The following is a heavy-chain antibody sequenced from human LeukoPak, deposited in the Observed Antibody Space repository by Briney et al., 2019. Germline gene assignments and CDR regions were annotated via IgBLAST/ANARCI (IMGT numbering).Heavy chain of an antibody. V-gene: IGHV4-34*01. CDR3: ARGRRSRSSFGGGLNYYYYYMDV. J-gene: IGHJ6*03. Sequence: ASETLSLTCAVYGGSFSGYYWSWIRQPPGKGLEWIGGINHSGSTNYNPSLKSRVTISVDTSKNQFSLKLSSVTAADTAVYYWARGRRSRSSFGGGLNYYYYYMDVWGKGTTVTVSS. CDR1: GGSFSGYY. CDR2: INHSGST. D-gene: IGHD6-6*01.